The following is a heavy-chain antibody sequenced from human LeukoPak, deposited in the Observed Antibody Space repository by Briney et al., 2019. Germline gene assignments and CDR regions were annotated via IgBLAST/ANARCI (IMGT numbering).Heavy chain of an antibody. J-gene: IGHJ3*02. CDR1: GFTVSSNY. CDR2: IYSGGST. CDR3: AKEYPPDAFDI. D-gene: IGHD2/OR15-2a*01. Sequence: GGSLRLSCAASGFTVSSNYMSWVRQAPGKGLEWVSVIYSGGSTYYADSVKGRFTISRDNSKNTLYLQMNSLRAEDTAVYYFAKEYPPDAFDISGQGTMVTVSS. V-gene: IGHV3-53*01.